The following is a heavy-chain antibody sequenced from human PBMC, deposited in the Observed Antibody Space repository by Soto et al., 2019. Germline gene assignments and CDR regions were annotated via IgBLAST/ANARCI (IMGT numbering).Heavy chain of an antibody. J-gene: IGHJ6*02. Sequence: PGESLKLSCKGSGYSFTSYWISWVRQMHGKGLEWMGRIDPSDSYTNYSPSFQGHVTISADKSISTAYLQWSSLKASDTAMYYCATQSRTGSSLFTAYYYYGMDVWGQGTTVTVSS. D-gene: IGHD6-6*01. CDR3: ATQSRTGSSLFTAYYYYGMDV. CDR1: GYSFTSYW. V-gene: IGHV5-10-1*01. CDR2: IDPSDSYT.